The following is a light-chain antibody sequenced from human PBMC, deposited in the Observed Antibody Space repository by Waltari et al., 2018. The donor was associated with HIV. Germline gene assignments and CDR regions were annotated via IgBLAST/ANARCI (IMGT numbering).Light chain of an antibody. J-gene: IGLJ2*01. CDR2: RNN. V-gene: IGLV1-47*01. CDR1: NSNVGSHY. CDR3: AVWDDTLNGPV. Sequence: QSVLTQPPSTSGTSGQRVTISCSGSNSNVGSHYTYWYRQFPGAAPKLLIYRNNQRPSGVADRFSGSKSGTSASLAISGLRSGDEADYYCAVWDDTLNGPVFGGGTRVTVL.